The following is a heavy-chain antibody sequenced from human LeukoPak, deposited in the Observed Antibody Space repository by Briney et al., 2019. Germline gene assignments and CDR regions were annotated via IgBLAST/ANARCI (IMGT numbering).Heavy chain of an antibody. CDR3: ARHARQWVTMVPRGPFDY. V-gene: IGHV4-39*01. J-gene: IGHJ4*02. CDR1: GGSISSSSYY. CDR2: IYYSGST. D-gene: IGHD4/OR15-4a*01. Sequence: PSETLSLTCTVSGGSISSSSYYWGWIRQPPGKGLEWIGSIYYSGSTYYNPSLKSRVTISVDTSKNQFSLKLSSVTAADTAVYYCARHARQWVTMVPRGPFDYWGQGTLVTVSS.